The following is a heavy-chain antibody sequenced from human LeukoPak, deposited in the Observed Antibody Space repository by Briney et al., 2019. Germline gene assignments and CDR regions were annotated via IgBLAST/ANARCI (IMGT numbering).Heavy chain of an antibody. CDR2: INPSGGST. J-gene: IGHJ6*02. Sequence: ASVKVSCKASGYTFTSYYMHWVRQAPGQGLEWMGIINPSGGSTSYAQKFRGRVTMTRDTSTSTVYMELSSLRSEDTAVYYCARFCSGGSCYRDAPDYYYYGMDVWGQGTTVTVSS. V-gene: IGHV1-46*01. CDR3: ARFCSGGSCYRDAPDYYYYGMDV. D-gene: IGHD2-15*01. CDR1: GYTFTSYY.